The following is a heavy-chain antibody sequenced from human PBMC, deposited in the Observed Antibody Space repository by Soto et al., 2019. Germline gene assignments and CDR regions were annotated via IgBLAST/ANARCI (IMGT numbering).Heavy chain of an antibody. CDR2: INPSGGST. J-gene: IGHJ4*02. V-gene: IGHV1-46*01. CDR3: ARVYCSGGGCYGIDY. D-gene: IGHD2-15*01. CDR1: GYTFTSYY. Sequence: ASVKVSCKASGYTFTSYYMHWVRQAPGQGLEWMAIINPSGGSTSYAQKFHGRVTMTRDTSTSTVYMELSSLRSEDTAVYYCARVYCSGGGCYGIDYWGQGTLVTVSS.